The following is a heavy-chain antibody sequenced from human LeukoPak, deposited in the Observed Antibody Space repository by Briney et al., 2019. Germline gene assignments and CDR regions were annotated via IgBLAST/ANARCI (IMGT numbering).Heavy chain of an antibody. CDR1: GFTFSDYW. CDR2: IKQDGSEK. CDR3: ARAGGGIFDC. V-gene: IGHV3-7*03. D-gene: IGHD2-15*01. Sequence: GGSLRLSCAASGFTFSDYWMSWVRQAPGKGLEWVANIKQDGSEKYYVDSVKGRFTISRDNAKNSLYLQMNSLRAEDTAVYYCARAGGGIFDCWGQGTLVTVSS. J-gene: IGHJ4*02.